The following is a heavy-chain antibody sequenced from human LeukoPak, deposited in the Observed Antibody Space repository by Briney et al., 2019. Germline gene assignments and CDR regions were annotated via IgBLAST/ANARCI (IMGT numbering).Heavy chain of an antibody. CDR2: IKSKTDGGTT. V-gene: IGHV3-15*01. D-gene: IGHD3-10*01. J-gene: IGHJ4*02. CDR1: GFTFSNAW. Sequence: GGSLRLSCAASGFTFSNAWMSWVRQAPGKGLEWVGRIKSKTDGGTTDYAAPVKGRFTISRDNAKNSLYLQMNSLRVEDTAVYYCAKVAKYYYGSETYYFFEHWGQGTPVTASS. CDR3: AKVAKYYYGSETYYFFEH.